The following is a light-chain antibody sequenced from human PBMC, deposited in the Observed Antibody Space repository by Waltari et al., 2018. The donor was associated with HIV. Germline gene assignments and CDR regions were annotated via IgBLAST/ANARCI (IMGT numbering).Light chain of an antibody. CDR3: QQYYSHPRT. V-gene: IGKV4-1*01. CDR2: WAS. CDR1: QSVLSTTRNVNY. J-gene: IGKJ2*01. Sequence: DTVLTQSPDSLTVSLGERATINCKASQSVLSTTRNVNYLAWYQQKPGHPPKLLISWASGRRSGVPDRFSSGGSGTDFTLTISSLQAEDVAVYYCQQYYSHPRTFGQGTKLEI.